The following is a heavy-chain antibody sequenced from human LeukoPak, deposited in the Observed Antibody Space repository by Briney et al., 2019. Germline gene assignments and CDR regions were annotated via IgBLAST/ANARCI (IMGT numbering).Heavy chain of an antibody. V-gene: IGHV3-53*01. Sequence: GGSLRLSCAASGFTVTSNYMSWVRQAPGKGLEWVSVIYSGGTTYYADSVKGRFTISRDNSKNTLYLQMNSLRAEDTAMYYCAREIVVPAAYSGNYYYYGMAVWGQGTTVTVSS. CDR3: AREIVVPAAYSGNYYYYGMAV. CDR2: IYSGGTT. D-gene: IGHD2-2*01. CDR1: GFTVTSNY. J-gene: IGHJ6*02.